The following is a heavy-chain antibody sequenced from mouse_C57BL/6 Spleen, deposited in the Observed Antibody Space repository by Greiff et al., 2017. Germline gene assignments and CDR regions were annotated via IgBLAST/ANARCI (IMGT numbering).Heavy chain of an antibody. D-gene: IGHD2-13*01. V-gene: IGHV1-9*01. Sequence: QVQLQQSGAELMKPGASVKLSCKATGYTFTGYWIEWVKQRPGHGLEWIGEILPGSGSTNYYEKFKGKATFTADTSSNTAYMQLNSLTTEDSAIFYCASGDRAWLAYWSQGTLVTVSA. J-gene: IGHJ3*01. CDR2: ILPGSGST. CDR3: ASGDRAWLAY. CDR1: GYTFTGYW.